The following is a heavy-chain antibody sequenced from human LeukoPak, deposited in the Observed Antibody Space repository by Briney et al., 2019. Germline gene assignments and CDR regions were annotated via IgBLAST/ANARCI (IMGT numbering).Heavy chain of an antibody. CDR3: AYSGSYGHLGY. Sequence: SGTLSLTCAVSGGSISSSNWWSWVRQPPGKGLEWIGEIYHSGSTNYNPSLKSRVTISVDKSKNQFSLRLSSVTAADTALYYCAYSGSYGHLGYWGQGIPVTVAS. CDR2: IYHSGST. CDR1: GGSISSSNW. J-gene: IGHJ4*02. D-gene: IGHD1-26*01. V-gene: IGHV4-4*02.